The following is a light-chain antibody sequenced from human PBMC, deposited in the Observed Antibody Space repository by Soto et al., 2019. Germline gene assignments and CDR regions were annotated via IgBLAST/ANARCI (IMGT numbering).Light chain of an antibody. CDR2: EVS. J-gene: IGLJ7*01. CDR1: SSDVGLFSL. CDR3: CSFAGSRTWV. V-gene: IGLV2-23*02. Sequence: QSVPIQPASVSGSPGQSITISCTGTSSDVGLFSLVSWYQQYPDKAPKLILYEVSKWPSGISHRFSGSKSGNTASLTISGLLAEDEAVYYCCSFAGSRTWVFGGGTQLTVL.